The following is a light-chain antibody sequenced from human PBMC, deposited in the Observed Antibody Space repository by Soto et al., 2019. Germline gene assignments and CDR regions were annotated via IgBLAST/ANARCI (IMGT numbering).Light chain of an antibody. J-gene: IGLJ2*01. Sequence: NFMLTQPHSVSESPGKTVTISCTGSSGSIASNYVQWYQQRPGSAPTTVIYEDNQRPSGVPDRFSGSIDSSSNSASLTISELKTEDEADYYCQSYDSSNHEVFGGGTKLTVL. CDR1: SGSIASNY. CDR3: QSYDSSNHEV. CDR2: EDN. V-gene: IGLV6-57*02.